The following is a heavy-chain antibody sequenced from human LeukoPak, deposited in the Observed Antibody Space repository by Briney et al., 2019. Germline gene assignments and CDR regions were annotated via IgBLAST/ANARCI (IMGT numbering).Heavy chain of an antibody. CDR3: ARGRDYYGSGSYYYFDY. J-gene: IGHJ4*02. Sequence: SETLSLTCAVYGGSFSGYYWSWIRQPPGKGLEWIGEINHSGNTNYNPSLKSRVTISVDTSKNQFSLKLSSVTAADTAVYYCARGRDYYGSGSYYYFDYWGQGTLVTVSS. D-gene: IGHD3-10*01. CDR1: GGSFSGYY. CDR2: INHSGNT. V-gene: IGHV4-34*01.